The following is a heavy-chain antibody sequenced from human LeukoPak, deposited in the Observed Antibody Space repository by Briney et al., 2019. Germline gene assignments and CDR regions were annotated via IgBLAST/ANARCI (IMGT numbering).Heavy chain of an antibody. J-gene: IGHJ4*02. CDR2: INPNSGGT. V-gene: IGHV1-2*02. Sequence: GASVKVSCKASGYTFTGYYMHWVRQAPGQGLEWMGWINPNSGGTNYAQKFQGRVTMTRDTSTSTAYMELRSLRSDDTAVYYCARGGAYCGGDCYSPLYFDYWGQGTLVTVSS. D-gene: IGHD2-21*02. CDR3: ARGGAYCGGDCYSPLYFDY. CDR1: GYTFTGYY.